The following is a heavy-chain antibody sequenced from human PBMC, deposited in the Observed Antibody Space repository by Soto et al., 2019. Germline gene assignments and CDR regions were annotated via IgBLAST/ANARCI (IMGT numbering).Heavy chain of an antibody. J-gene: IGHJ4*02. D-gene: IGHD3-3*01. CDR2: IYYSGST. CDR3: ASELRFSPYSFDY. CDR1: GGSLSSSSYY. V-gene: IGHV4-39*01. Sequence: PSETLSLTCPVSGGSLSSSSYYWGWNSQPPGKGLEWIGSIYYSGSTYYNPSLKSRVTVSVDTSKNQFSLKLSSVTAADTAVYYCASELRFSPYSFDYWGQGPLVTVSS.